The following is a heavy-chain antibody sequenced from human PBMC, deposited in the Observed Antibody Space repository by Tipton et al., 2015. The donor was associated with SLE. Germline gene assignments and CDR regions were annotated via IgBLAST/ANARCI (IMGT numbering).Heavy chain of an antibody. CDR1: GGSISSGGYY. CDR2: IYCSGST. Sequence: TLSLTCTVSGGSISSGGYYWSWIRQHPGKGLEWIGYIYCSGSTYYNPSLKSRVTISVDTSKNQFSLKLNSVTAADTAVYYCAKNSGSYYFDDWGQGTLVTVSS. D-gene: IGHD3-10*01. V-gene: IGHV4-31*03. J-gene: IGHJ4*02. CDR3: AKNSGSYYFDD.